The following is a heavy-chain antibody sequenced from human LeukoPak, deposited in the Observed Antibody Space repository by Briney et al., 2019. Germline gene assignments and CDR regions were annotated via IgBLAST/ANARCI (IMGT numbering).Heavy chain of an antibody. J-gene: IGHJ5*02. V-gene: IGHV4-34*01. CDR1: GGSFSGYY. Sequence: SETLSFTCAVYGGSFSGYYWSGIRQPPGKGLEWIGEINHSGSTNYNPSLKSRVTISVDTCKNQFSLKLSSVTAADTAVYYCARGLRDGYNFWVGPQGLNNWFDPWGQGTLVTVSS. CDR3: ARGLRDGYNFWVGPQGLNNWFDP. CDR2: INHSGST. D-gene: IGHD5-24*01.